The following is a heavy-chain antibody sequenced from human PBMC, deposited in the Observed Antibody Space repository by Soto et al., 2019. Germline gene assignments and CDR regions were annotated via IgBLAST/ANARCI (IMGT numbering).Heavy chain of an antibody. Sequence: GGSLRLSCAASGFTFGSDAMSWVGQGPGKGLEWVSAISGSGGSTYYADSVKGRFTISRDNSKNTLYLQMNSLRAEDTAVYYCAKVLWDYYDSSGYYDPYYYYGMDVWGQGTTVTVSS. CDR2: ISGSGGST. CDR3: AKVLWDYYDSSGYYDPYYYYGMDV. J-gene: IGHJ6*02. CDR1: GFTFGSDA. V-gene: IGHV3-23*01. D-gene: IGHD3-22*01.